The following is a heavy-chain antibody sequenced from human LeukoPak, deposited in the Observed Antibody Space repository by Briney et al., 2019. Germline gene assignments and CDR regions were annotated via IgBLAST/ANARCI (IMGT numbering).Heavy chain of an antibody. CDR3: ARDLSGSYGDYYFDY. D-gene: IGHD1-26*01. CDR2: IYTSGST. Sequence: SETLSLTCTVSGGSISSYYWSWIRQPPGKGLEWIGYIYTSGSTNYNPSLKSRVTMSVDTSKNQFSLKLSSVTAADTAVYYCARDLSGSYGDYYFDYWGQGALVTVSS. J-gene: IGHJ4*02. CDR1: GGSISSYY. V-gene: IGHV4-4*09.